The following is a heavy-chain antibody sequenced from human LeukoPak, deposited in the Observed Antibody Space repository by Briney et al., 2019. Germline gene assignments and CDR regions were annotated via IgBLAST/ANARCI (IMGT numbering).Heavy chain of an antibody. CDR1: GGSISSHY. V-gene: IGHV4-59*11. J-gene: IGHJ4*02. Sequence: PSETLSLTCTVSGGSISSHYWSWIRQPPGKGLEWIGYIYYSGSTNYNPSLKSRVTISVDTSKNQFSLKLSSVTAADTAVYYCARVGGNSVDNFDYWGQGTLVTVSS. CDR3: ARVGGNSVDNFDY. D-gene: IGHD4-23*01. CDR2: IYYSGST.